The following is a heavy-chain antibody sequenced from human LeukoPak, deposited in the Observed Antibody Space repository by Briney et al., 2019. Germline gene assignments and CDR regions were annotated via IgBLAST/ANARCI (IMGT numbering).Heavy chain of an antibody. CDR1: VYTFTSYG. CDR2: ISAYNGNT. D-gene: IGHD6-19*01. CDR3: ARALAVAGTHYYYGMDV. Sequence: ASVNVSCKAPVYTFTSYGISWVRQAPGQGLEWMGWISAYNGNTNYAQKLQGRVTMTTDTSTSTAYMELRSLRSEDTAVYYCARALAVAGTHYYYGMDVWGQGTTVTVSS. J-gene: IGHJ6*02. V-gene: IGHV1-18*01.